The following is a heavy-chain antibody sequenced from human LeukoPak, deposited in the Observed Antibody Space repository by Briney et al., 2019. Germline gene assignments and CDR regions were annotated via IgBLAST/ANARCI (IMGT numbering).Heavy chain of an antibody. J-gene: IGHJ4*02. D-gene: IGHD4-17*01. V-gene: IGHV3-9*01. CDR2: ISWNSGSI. CDR1: GFTFDDYA. Sequence: PGRSLRLSCAASGFTFDDYAMPWVRQAPGKGLEWVSGISWNSGSIGYADSVKGRFTISRDNAKNSLYLQMNSLRAEDTALYYCAKDRYPMTTVTTFSYWGQGTLVTVSS. CDR3: AKDRYPMTTVTTFSY.